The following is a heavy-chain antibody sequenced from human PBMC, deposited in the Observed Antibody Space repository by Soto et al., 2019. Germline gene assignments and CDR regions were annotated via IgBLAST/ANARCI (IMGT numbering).Heavy chain of an antibody. Sequence: GGSLRLSCAASGFTFNNHGLHWVRQAPGKGLEWLTVIWYDGSSKDYADSVKGRFTISRDNSKNTLYLQMNSLRAEDTAVYYCARDQVTSIWYSSSMDVWGKGTTVTVSS. V-gene: IGHV3-33*01. CDR1: GFTFNNHG. CDR2: IWYDGSSK. D-gene: IGHD2-8*01. CDR3: ARDQVTSIWYSSSMDV. J-gene: IGHJ6*03.